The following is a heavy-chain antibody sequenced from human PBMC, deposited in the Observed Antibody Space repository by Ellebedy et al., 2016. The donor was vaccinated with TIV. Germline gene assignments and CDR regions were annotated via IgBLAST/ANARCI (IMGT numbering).Heavy chain of an antibody. CDR2: IYYSGST. V-gene: IGHV4-59*01. CDR1: GGSISSYY. J-gene: IGHJ6*02. CDR3: ARWDMLGGSGSYYNRHYYGMDV. Sequence: MPSETLSLTCTVSGGSISSYYWSWIRQPPGKGLEWIGYIYYSGSTNYNPSLKSRVTISVDTSKNQFSLKLRSVTAADTAVYYCARWDMLGGSGSYYNRHYYGMDVWGQGTTVTVSS. D-gene: IGHD3-10*01.